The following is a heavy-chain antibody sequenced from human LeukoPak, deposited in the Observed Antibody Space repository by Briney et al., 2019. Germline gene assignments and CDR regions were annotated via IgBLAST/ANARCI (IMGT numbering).Heavy chain of an antibody. Sequence: ASVKVSCKASGYTFTGYYMHWVRQAPGQGLEWMGWINPNSGGTNYAQKFQGRVTITADKSTSTAYMELSSLRSEDTAVYYCARGRDLSWDYWGQGTLVTVSS. CDR2: INPNSGGT. CDR1: GYTFTGYY. J-gene: IGHJ4*02. V-gene: IGHV1-2*02. CDR3: ARGRDLSWDY.